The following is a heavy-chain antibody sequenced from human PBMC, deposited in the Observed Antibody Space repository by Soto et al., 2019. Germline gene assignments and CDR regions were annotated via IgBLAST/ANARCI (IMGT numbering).Heavy chain of an antibody. Sequence: EVQLVESGGGLVQPGGSLRLSCAASGLTFSSDWMNWVRQAPGKGLEWVANIKEDGGEIYYVDSVKGRFTISRDNAKNSLYLQMNSVRAEGTAVYYCARGRYGSSPERYYYYGLDVWGQGTTVTVSS. V-gene: IGHV3-7*05. CDR3: ARGRYGSSPERYYYYGLDV. D-gene: IGHD6-6*01. J-gene: IGHJ6*02. CDR2: IKEDGGEI. CDR1: GLTFSSDW.